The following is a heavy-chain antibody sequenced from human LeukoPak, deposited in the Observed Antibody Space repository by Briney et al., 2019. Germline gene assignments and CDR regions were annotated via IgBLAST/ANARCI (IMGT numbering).Heavy chain of an antibody. CDR3: ARDYDYDFWSGYYGY. CDR1: GYTFTGYY. J-gene: IGHJ4*02. CDR2: VNPNSGGT. D-gene: IGHD3-3*01. V-gene: IGHV1-2*02. Sequence: ASVKVSCKASGYTFTGYYMHWVRQAPGQGLEWMGWVNPNSGGTNYAQKFQGRVTMTRDTSISTAYMELSRLRSDDTAVYYCARDYDYDFWSGYYGYWGQGTLVTVSS.